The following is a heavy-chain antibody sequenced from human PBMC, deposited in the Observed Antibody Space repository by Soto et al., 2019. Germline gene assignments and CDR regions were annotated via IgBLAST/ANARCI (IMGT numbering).Heavy chain of an antibody. V-gene: IGHV4-59*01. CDR2: IYYSGSGGSP. Sequence: SETLSLTCIVSGGSISGYYWGWIRQPPGKGLEFIGYIYYSGSGGSPRYSPSLESRVTISVDESKNQGSLKVISVTAADQAVYFCARLQYDNHFDYWGHGTLVTVSS. J-gene: IGHJ4*01. CDR1: GGSISGYY. D-gene: IGHD3-9*01. CDR3: ARLQYDNHFDY.